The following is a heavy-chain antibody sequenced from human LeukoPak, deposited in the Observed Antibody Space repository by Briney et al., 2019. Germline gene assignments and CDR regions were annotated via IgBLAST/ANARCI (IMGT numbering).Heavy chain of an antibody. CDR1: GYTFTSYG. D-gene: IGHD6-13*01. J-gene: IGHJ6*02. V-gene: IGHV1-18*01. CDR2: ISAYNGNT. Sequence: ASVTVSCKASGYTFTSYGISWVRQAPGQGLEWMGWISAYNGNTNYAQKLQGRVTMTTDTSTSTAYVELRSLRSDDTAVYYCARRVAAAGDYYYGMDVWGQGTTVTVSS. CDR3: ARRVAAAGDYYYGMDV.